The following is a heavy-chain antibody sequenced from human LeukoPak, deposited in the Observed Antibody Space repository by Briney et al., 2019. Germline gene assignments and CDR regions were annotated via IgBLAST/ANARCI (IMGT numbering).Heavy chain of an antibody. CDR1: GGSISSYY. CDR2: INHSGST. CDR3: ARGRHYYGSGSRIRGNWFDP. D-gene: IGHD3-10*01. V-gene: IGHV4-34*01. Sequence: PSETLSLTCTVSGGSISSYYWSWTRHPPRPGLEWIGEINHSGSTNYNPSLKSRVTISVDTSKNQFSLKLSSVTAADTAVYYCARGRHYYGSGSRIRGNWFDPWGQGTLVTVSS. J-gene: IGHJ5*02.